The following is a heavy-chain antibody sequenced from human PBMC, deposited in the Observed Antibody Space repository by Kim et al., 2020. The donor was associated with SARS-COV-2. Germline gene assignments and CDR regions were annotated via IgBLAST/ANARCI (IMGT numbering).Heavy chain of an antibody. CDR1: GFTFGDYA. V-gene: IGHV3-49*03. J-gene: IGHJ6*02. D-gene: IGHD3-10*01. CDR2: IRSKAYGGTT. CDR3: TRDGYYYGSNYGMDV. Sequence: GGSLRLSCTASGFTFGDYAMSWFRQAPGKGLEWVGFIRSKAYGGTTEYAASVKGRFTISRDDSKSIAYLQMNSLKTEDTAVYYCTRDGYYYGSNYGMDVWGQGTTVTVSS.